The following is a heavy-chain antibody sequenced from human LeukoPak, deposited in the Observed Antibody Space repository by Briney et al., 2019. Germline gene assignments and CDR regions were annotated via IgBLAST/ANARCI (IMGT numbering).Heavy chain of an antibody. CDR3: ARVRYGNYFDY. CDR1: GFTFTDSW. D-gene: IGHD3-16*02. V-gene: IGHV3-7*04. CDR2: IKPDGTEK. Sequence: GGSLRLSCAASGFTFTDSWMSWVRQPPGKGLEWVVNIKPDGTEKYYVDSLKGRFTVSRDNAENSLYLQMSSLRAEDTAVYYCARVRYGNYFDYWGQGTLVTVSS. J-gene: IGHJ4*02.